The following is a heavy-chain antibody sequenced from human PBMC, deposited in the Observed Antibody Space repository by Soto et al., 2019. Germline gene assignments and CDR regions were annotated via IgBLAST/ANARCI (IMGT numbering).Heavy chain of an antibody. CDR3: ARGITGVGGYVDY. D-gene: IGHD1-20*01. CDR1: GYTFTSYA. Sequence: QVQLVQSGAEVKKPGASVKVSCKASGYTFTSYAMHWVRQARGQRLEWMGWINAGNGNTKYSQKFQGRVTITRDTSASTAYMELSSLRSEDTAVYYCARGITGVGGYVDYWVQGTLVTVSS. V-gene: IGHV1-3*01. J-gene: IGHJ4*02. CDR2: INAGNGNT.